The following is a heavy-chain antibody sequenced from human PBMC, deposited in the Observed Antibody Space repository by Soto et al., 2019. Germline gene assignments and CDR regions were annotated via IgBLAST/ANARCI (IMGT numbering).Heavy chain of an antibody. CDR3: ARHFPPFPPPYDSSGYSFDP. CDR2: IYYSGST. Sequence: SETLSLTRTVSGGSISSSSYYWGWIRQPPGKGLEWIGSIYYSGSTYYNPSLKSRVTISVDTSKNQFSLKLSSVTAADTAVYYCARHFPPFPPPYDSSGYSFDPWGQGTLVTVSS. V-gene: IGHV4-39*01. J-gene: IGHJ5*02. CDR1: GGSISSSSYY. D-gene: IGHD3-22*01.